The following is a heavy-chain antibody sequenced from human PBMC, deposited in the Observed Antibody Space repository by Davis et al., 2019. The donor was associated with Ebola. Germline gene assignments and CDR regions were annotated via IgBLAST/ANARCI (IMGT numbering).Heavy chain of an antibody. CDR2: IYWDDDK. D-gene: IGHD3-10*01. CDR3: AHTQVLWFGELVGDYTPFDY. CDR1: GFSLSTSGVG. J-gene: IGHJ4*02. V-gene: IGHV2-5*02. Sequence: SGPTLVKPTQTLTLTCTFSGFSLSTSGVGVGWIRQPPGKALEWLALIYWDDDKRYSPSLKSRLTITKDTSKNQVVLTMTNMDPVDTATYYCAHTQVLWFGELVGDYTPFDYWGQGTLVTVSS.